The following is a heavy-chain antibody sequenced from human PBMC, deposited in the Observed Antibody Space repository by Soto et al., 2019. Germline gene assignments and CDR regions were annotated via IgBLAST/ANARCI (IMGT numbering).Heavy chain of an antibody. CDR3: VKNSGWFNT. D-gene: IGHD3-10*01. CDR2: ILDTGTTV. CDR1: GFPFSSTG. J-gene: IGHJ5*02. V-gene: IGHV3-23*01. Sequence: GGSLRLSCAASGFPFSSTGMSWVRQAPGKGLEWVSTILDTGTTVFYADSVKGRFTVSRDNSNNTLYVQMNNLRADDTAVYYCVKNSGWFNTWGQGALVTVSS.